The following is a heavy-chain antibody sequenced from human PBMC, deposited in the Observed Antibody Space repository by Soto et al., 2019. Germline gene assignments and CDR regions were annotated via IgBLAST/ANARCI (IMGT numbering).Heavy chain of an antibody. CDR3: TTDPDLPIFGVVQGGY. CDR1: GFTLSNAW. J-gene: IGHJ4*02. Sequence: PGXSLRLSCAASGFTLSNAWLSWFRQAPVNGLEWVGRIKGKTDGGTTDYAAPVKGRFTISRDDSKNTLYLQMNSLKTEDTAVYYCTTDPDLPIFGVVQGGYWGQGTLVTVSS. D-gene: IGHD3-3*01. CDR2: IKGKTDGGTT. V-gene: IGHV3-15*01.